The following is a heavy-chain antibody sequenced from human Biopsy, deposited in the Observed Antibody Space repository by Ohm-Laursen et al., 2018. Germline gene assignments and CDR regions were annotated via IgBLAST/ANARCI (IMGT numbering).Heavy chain of an antibody. V-gene: IGHV1-18*01. Sequence: ASVKVSCKASGYTFSTYGISWARQAPGQGLEWMGWISAYNGNTKYAQKLQGRVTMTTDTSTSTVYMDLRSLRSDETAVYYCATGYYYDSSGSYPSFDHWGPGTLVTVSS. D-gene: IGHD3-22*01. J-gene: IGHJ4*02. CDR1: GYTFSTYG. CDR2: ISAYNGNT. CDR3: ATGYYYDSSGSYPSFDH.